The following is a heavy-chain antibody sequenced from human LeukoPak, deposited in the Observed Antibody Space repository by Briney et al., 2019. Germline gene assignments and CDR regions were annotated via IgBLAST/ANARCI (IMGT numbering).Heavy chain of an antibody. D-gene: IGHD2-21*02. CDR1: GYTFTSYD. CDR3: ARGIVVATAIRIWFDP. Sequence: ASVKVSCKASGYTFTSYDINWVRQATGQGLEWMGWMNPNSGNTGYAQKFQGRITMTRNTSISTAYMELSSLRSEDTAVYYCARGIVVATAIRIWFDPWGQGTLVTVSS. CDR2: MNPNSGNT. J-gene: IGHJ5*02. V-gene: IGHV1-8*01.